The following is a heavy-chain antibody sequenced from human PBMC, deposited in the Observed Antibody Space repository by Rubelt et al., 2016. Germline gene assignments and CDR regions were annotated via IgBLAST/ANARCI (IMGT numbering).Heavy chain of an antibody. V-gene: IGHV3-23*01. Sequence: TFSSYAMSWVRQAPGKGLEWVSAISGSGGSTYYADSVKGRFTISRDNSKNTLYLQMNSLRAEDTAVYYCARDRRGYSGYADYWGQGTLVTVSS. J-gene: IGHJ4*02. CDR2: ISGSGGST. CDR1: TFSSYA. CDR3: ARDRRGYSGYADY. D-gene: IGHD5-12*01.